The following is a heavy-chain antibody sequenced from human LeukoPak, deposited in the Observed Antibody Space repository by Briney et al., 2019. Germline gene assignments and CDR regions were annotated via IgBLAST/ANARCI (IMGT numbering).Heavy chain of an antibody. D-gene: IGHD5-18*01. V-gene: IGHV3-21*01. CDR2: ISSSSSYI. CDR3: ARHDNTAMVIP. J-gene: IGHJ5*02. Sequence: PGGSLRLSCAASGFTFSSHSMNWVRQAPGKGLEWVSSISSSSSYIYYADSVKGRFTISRDNAKNSLYLQMNSLRAEDTAVYYCARHDNTAMVIPWGQGTLVTVSS. CDR1: GFTFSSHS.